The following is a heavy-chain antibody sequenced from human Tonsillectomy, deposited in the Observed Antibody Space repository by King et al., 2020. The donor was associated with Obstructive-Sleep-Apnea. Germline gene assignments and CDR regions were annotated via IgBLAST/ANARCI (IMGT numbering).Heavy chain of an antibody. J-gene: IGHJ4*02. CDR3: ARHTTDYDVVTGYSYHFDS. D-gene: IGHD3-9*01. CDR2: IYYSGST. CDR1: VGSIISYY. V-gene: IGHV4-59*08. Sequence: VQLQESGPGLVKPSETLSLTCTVSVGSIISYYWSWIRQPPGKGLEWIGDIYYSGSTKYNPSLKNRVTISVDTSKNQFSLKLSSVTAADTAVYYCARHTTDYDVVTGYSYHFDSWGQGTLVTVSS.